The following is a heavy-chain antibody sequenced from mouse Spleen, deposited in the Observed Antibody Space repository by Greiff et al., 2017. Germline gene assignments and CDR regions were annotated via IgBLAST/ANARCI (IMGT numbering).Heavy chain of an antibody. J-gene: IGHJ4*01. Sequence: EVKLMESGGGLVKLGGSLKLSCAASGFTFSSYAMSWVRQTPEKRLEWVATISSGGGNTYYPDSVKGRFTISRDNAKNTLYLQMSSLKSEDTAMYYCARRGFSYAMDYWGQGTSVTVSS. CDR1: GFTFSSYA. CDR3: ARRGFSYAMDY. CDR2: ISSGGGNT. V-gene: IGHV5-9*04.